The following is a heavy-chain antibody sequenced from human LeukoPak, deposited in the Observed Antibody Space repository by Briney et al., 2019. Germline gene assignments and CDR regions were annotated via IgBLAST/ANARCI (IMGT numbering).Heavy chain of an antibody. Sequence: PGGCLRLSCAASGYTLSSYAQSWVREAPGKGLEWVSALSGSGGSTYYADPVKGRFTISRDNFKNTLYLQMNSLRAEDTAVYYCAKAVPFSSRDYWGQGTLVTVSS. CDR3: AKAVPFSSRDY. CDR2: LSGSGGST. V-gene: IGHV3-23*01. D-gene: IGHD6-13*01. J-gene: IGHJ4*02. CDR1: GYTLSSYA.